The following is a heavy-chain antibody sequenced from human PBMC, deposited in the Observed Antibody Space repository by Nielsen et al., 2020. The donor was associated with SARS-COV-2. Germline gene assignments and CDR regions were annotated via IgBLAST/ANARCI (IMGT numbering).Heavy chain of an antibody. CDR2: INAGNGNT. Sequence: ASVKVSCKASGYTFTSYAMHWVRQAPGQRLEWMGWINAGNGNTKYSQKFQGRVTITRDTSASTAYMELSSLRSEDTAVYYCARVGPVEVAATLFDPWGQGTLVTVSS. D-gene: IGHD2-15*01. V-gene: IGHV1-3*01. CDR3: ARVGPVEVAATLFDP. CDR1: GYTFTSYA. J-gene: IGHJ5*02.